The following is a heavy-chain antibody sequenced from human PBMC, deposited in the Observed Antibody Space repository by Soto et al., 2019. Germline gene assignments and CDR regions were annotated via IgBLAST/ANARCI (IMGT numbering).Heavy chain of an antibody. J-gene: IGHJ5*02. V-gene: IGHV4-34*01. D-gene: IGHD3-10*01. CDR1: GGSFSGYY. Sequence: SETLSLTCAVYGGSFSGYYWSWIRQPPGKGLEWIGEINHSGSTNYNPSLKSRVTISVDTSKNQFSLKLSSVTAADTAVYYCARAGRIYYYGSGSPLRWFDPWGQGTLVTVSS. CDR2: INHSGST. CDR3: ARAGRIYYYGSGSPLRWFDP.